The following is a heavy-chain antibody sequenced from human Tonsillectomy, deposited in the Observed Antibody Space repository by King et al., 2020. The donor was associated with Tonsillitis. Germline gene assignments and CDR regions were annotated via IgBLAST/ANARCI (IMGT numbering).Heavy chain of an antibody. D-gene: IGHD3-22*01. CDR1: GFTFSSYE. CDR3: AREGIDYYDSSGYYRVDAFDI. J-gene: IGHJ3*02. CDR2: IRSSCSTI. Sequence: VQLVESGGGLVQPGGSLRLSFAASGFTFSSYEMNWVRQAPGKGLEWVSYIRSSCSTIYYADSVKGRFTTSRDNAKNSLYLQMKSLRAEDTAVYYCAREGIDYYDSSGYYRVDAFDIWGQGTMVTVSS. V-gene: IGHV3-48*03.